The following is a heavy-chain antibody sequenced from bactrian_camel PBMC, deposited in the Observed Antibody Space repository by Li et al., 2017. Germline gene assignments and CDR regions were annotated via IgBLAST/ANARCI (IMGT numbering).Heavy chain of an antibody. J-gene: IGHJ4*01. Sequence: HVQLVESGGGSVQIGGSLRLSCAASGFNFGGYGMSWVRQAPGKGLQWVSGITARGGRVDYADSVKGRFTISRDDAKATLYLQMNSLETEDTAVYYCATVSPYAGVWSDKFSYWGQGTQVTVS. CDR3: ATVSPYAGVWSDKFSY. CDR1: GFNFGGYG. CDR2: ITARGGRV. D-gene: IGHD3*01. V-gene: IGHV3S39*01.